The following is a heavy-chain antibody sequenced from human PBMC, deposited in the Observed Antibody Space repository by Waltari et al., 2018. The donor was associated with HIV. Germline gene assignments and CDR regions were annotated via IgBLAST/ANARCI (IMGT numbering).Heavy chain of an antibody. CDR3: AREPRYSSSWFAEDY. CDR2: IYYSGST. V-gene: IGHV4-39*07. D-gene: IGHD6-13*01. J-gene: IGHJ4*02. CDR1: GGSISSSSSY. Sequence: QLQLQESGPGLVKPSETLSLTCPVSGGSISSSSSYWGWIRQPPGKGLEWIGSIYYSGSTYYNPSLKSRVTISVDTSKNQFSLKLSSVTAADTAVYYCAREPRYSSSWFAEDYWGQGTLVTVSS.